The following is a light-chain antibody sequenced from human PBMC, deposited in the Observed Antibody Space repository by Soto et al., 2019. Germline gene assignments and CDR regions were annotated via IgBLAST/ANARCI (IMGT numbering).Light chain of an antibody. J-gene: IGLJ3*02. V-gene: IGLV2-14*01. CDR3: SSYTSSSTRV. CDR1: SSDVGGYNY. CDR2: EVS. Sequence: QSALTQPASVSGSPGQSITISCTGTSSDVGGYNYVSWYQQHPGKAPKLMIYEVSNRPSGVSNRFSGSKSGNTASLTISGAEAEDEADYYCSSYTSSSTRVFGGGTMLTVL.